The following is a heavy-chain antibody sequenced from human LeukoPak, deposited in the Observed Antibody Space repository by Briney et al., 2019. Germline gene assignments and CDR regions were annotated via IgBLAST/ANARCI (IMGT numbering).Heavy chain of an antibody. CDR1: GGSISSSSYY. Sequence: SETLSLTCTVSGGSISSSSYYWGWIRQPPGKGLEWIGSIYYSGSTYYNPSLKSRVTISVDTSKNQFSLKLSSVTAADTAVYYCARGLTTVTTWYYYYGMDVWGQGTTVTVSS. CDR2: IYYSGST. CDR3: ARGLTTVTTWYYYYGMDV. J-gene: IGHJ6*02. D-gene: IGHD4-17*01. V-gene: IGHV4-39*01.